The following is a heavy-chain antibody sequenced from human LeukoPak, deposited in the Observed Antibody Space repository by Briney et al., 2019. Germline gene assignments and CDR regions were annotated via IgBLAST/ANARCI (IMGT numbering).Heavy chain of an antibody. CDR2: IYYAGST. J-gene: IGHJ2*01. CDR1: GGSISSSSYY. V-gene: IGHV4-39*02. CDR3: ARGRRIVVLPGRGYFDL. D-gene: IGHD4/OR15-4a*01. Sequence: SETLSLTCTVSGGSISSSSYYWSWIRVPPGKGLEWIGSIYYAGSTYYNPSLKSRVTLSVDTSTNHFSLNIKSVTAADTAMYYCARGRRIVVLPGRGYFDLWGRGTLVTVSS.